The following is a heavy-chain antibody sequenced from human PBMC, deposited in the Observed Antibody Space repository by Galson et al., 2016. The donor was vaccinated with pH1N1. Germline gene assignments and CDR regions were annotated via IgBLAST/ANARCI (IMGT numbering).Heavy chain of an antibody. Sequence: TLSLTCTVSGGSISSSGNYWSWIRQHPGKGLEWIGYTHYSGSNHYNPSLKSRASISVDTSKSQFSLRLTSVSAADTAVYYCAREDIVVEEGWDYGMDVWGQGTTVTVSS. CDR2: THYSGSN. CDR3: AREDIVVEEGWDYGMDV. J-gene: IGHJ6*02. D-gene: IGHD2-15*01. V-gene: IGHV4-31*03. CDR1: GGSISSSGNY.